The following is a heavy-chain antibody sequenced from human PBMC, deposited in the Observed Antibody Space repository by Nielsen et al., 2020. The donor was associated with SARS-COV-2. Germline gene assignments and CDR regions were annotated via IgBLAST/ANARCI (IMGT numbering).Heavy chain of an antibody. J-gene: IGHJ4*02. CDR1: GYTFTSYG. CDR3: AREGGSKWYFDY. V-gene: IGHV1-18*01. CDR2: INAYNGNA. Sequence: ASVKVSCKASGYTFTSYGISWVRQAPGQGLEWMGWINAYNGNAKYAQKLQGRVTMTTDTPTSTAYMEVRSLRADDTAMYYCAREGGSKWYFDYWGQGTPVTVSS. D-gene: IGHD6-13*01.